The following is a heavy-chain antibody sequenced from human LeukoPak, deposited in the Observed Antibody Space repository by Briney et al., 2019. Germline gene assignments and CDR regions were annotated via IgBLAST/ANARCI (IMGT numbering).Heavy chain of an antibody. Sequence: GGSLRLSCAASGFTFSSYAMSWVRQAPGKGLEWVSAISGSGGSTYYADSVKGRFTISRDNSKNTLYLQVNSLRAEDTAVYYCAKGRGDGYKYPLLFDHWGQGTLVTVSS. J-gene: IGHJ4*01. D-gene: IGHD5-24*01. V-gene: IGHV3-23*01. CDR1: GFTFSSYA. CDR3: AKGRGDGYKYPLLFDH. CDR2: ISGSGGST.